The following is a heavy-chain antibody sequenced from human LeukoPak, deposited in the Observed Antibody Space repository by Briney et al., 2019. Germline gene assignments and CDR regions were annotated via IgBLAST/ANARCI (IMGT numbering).Heavy chain of an antibody. D-gene: IGHD2-2*01. CDR1: GGSISSYY. J-gene: IGHJ4*02. CDR2: IYTSGST. CDR3: ARDALGYCSSTSCFTYFDY. V-gene: IGHV4-4*07. Sequence: SETLSLTCTVSGGSISSYYWSWIRQPAGKGLEWIGRIYTSGSTNYNPSLKSRVTMSVDTSKNQFSLKLSSVTAADTAVYYCARDALGYCSSTSCFTYFDYWGQGTLVTVSS.